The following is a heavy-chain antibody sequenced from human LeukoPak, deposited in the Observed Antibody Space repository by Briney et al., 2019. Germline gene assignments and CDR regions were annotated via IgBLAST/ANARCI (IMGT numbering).Heavy chain of an antibody. V-gene: IGHV3-30*04. CDR2: ISYDGSNK. CDR3: TILDAGVDFDY. CDR1: GLTFSTYA. J-gene: IGHJ4*02. D-gene: IGHD3-3*01. Sequence: PGGSLRLSCAASGLTFSTYAMHWGRQAPGKGLEWGAAISYDGSNKYYADSVQGRFTISRDNAKNSLYLQMDSVRDEDVAVYYCTILDAGVDFDYWGRGTPVTVSS.